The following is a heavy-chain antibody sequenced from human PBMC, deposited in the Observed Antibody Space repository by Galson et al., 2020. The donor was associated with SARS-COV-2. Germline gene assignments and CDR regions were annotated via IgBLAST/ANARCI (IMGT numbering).Heavy chain of an antibody. D-gene: IGHD4-17*01. CDR1: GFTFSSYG. V-gene: IGHV3-30*03. CDR3: ARDYGDYGALDI. Sequence: QAGGSLRLSCAASGFTFSSYGMHWVRQAPGKGLEWVAVISYDGSNKYYADSVKGRFTISRDNSKNTLYLQMNSLRAEDTAVYYCARDYGDYGALDIWGQGTMVTVSS. J-gene: IGHJ3*02. CDR2: ISYDGSNK.